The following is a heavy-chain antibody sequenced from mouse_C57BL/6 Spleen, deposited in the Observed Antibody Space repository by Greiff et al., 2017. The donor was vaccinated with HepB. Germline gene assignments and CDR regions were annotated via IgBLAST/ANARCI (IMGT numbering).Heavy chain of an antibody. Sequence: EVQLQESGPGLVKPSQSLSLTCSVTGYSITSGYYWNWIRQFPGNKLEWMGYISYDGSNNYNPSLKNRISITRDTSKNQFFLKLNSVTTEDTATYYCAREGTGTDYYAMDYWGQGTSVTVSS. CDR1: GYSITSGYY. CDR2: ISYDGSN. CDR3: AREGTGTDYYAMDY. V-gene: IGHV3-6*01. D-gene: IGHD4-1*01. J-gene: IGHJ4*01.